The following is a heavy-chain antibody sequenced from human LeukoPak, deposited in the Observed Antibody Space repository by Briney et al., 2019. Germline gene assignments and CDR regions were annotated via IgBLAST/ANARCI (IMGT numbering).Heavy chain of an antibody. CDR2: IYYSGST. CDR3: ARDLAGSYWFDP. D-gene: IGHD3-10*01. CDR1: GGSISSSGYY. V-gene: IGHV4-31*03. J-gene: IGHJ5*02. Sequence: SETLSLTCTVSGGSISSSGYYWSCIRQHPGKGLEWIGYIYYSGSTYYNPSLESRVTISVDTSKNQFSLKLNSVTAADTAVYYCARDLAGSYWFDPWGQGTLVTVSS.